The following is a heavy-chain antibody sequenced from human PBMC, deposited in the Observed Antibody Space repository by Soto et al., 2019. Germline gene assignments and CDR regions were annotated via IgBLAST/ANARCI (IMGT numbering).Heavy chain of an antibody. CDR3: AKSSRITLVRGVTDY. J-gene: IGHJ4*02. CDR2: ISGGAGDT. Sequence: LRLSCAASGFAFSNYAMNWARQAPGKGLEWVSAISGGAGDTYYADSVKGRFTISRDNSKNTLYLQMKSLRAEDTAVYFCAKSSRITLVRGVTDYWGQGTLVTVSS. V-gene: IGHV3-23*01. D-gene: IGHD3-10*01. CDR1: GFAFSNYA.